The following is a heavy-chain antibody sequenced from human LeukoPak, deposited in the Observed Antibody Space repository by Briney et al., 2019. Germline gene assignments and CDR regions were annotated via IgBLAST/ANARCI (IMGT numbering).Heavy chain of an antibody. CDR3: ARSDGYGLVGI. Sequence: SETLSLTCTVSGGSISSYYWSWIRQPPGKGLEWIGYIFYTGSTNYNPSLKSRVTISVPTSKNRFSLTLSSVTAADTAVYYCARSDGYGLVGIWGQGTMVTVSS. D-gene: IGHD3-10*01. J-gene: IGHJ3*02. CDR1: GGSISSYY. V-gene: IGHV4-59*12. CDR2: IFYTGST.